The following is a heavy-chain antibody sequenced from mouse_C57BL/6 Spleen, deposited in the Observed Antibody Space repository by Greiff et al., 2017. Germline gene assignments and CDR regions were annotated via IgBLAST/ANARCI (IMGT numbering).Heavy chain of an antibody. D-gene: IGHD3-2*02. J-gene: IGHJ3*01. CDR3: ESSDSSGYKFAY. V-gene: IGHV1-69*01. Sequence: QVQLQQPGAELVLPGASVKLSCKASGYTFTSYWMHWVKQRPGQGLEWIGEINPSDSYTNYNQKFKGKSNLTVDKSSSPAYMQLSSLTSEDSAVYDCESSDSSGYKFAYWGQGTLVTVSA. CDR1: GYTFTSYW. CDR2: INPSDSYT.